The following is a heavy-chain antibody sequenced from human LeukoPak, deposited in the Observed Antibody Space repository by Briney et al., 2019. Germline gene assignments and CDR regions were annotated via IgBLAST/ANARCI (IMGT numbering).Heavy chain of an antibody. D-gene: IGHD3-10*01. CDR3: ARAETWYYGSGVALQQFDP. CDR1: GGSISSYY. Sequence: PSETPSLTCTVSGGSISSYYWSWIRQPPGKGLEWIGYIYYSGSTNYNPSLKSRVTISVDTSKNQFSLKLSSVTAADTAVYYCARAETWYYGSGVALQQFDPWGQGTLVTVSS. J-gene: IGHJ5*02. CDR2: IYYSGST. V-gene: IGHV4-59*01.